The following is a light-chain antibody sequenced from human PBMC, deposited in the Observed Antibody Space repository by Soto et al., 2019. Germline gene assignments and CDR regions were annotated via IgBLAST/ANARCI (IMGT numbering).Light chain of an antibody. Sequence: QSALTQPPSASGSPGQSVTISCTGSSSDIGAYNYVSWYQQRPGQVPKLIIYEGSKRPSGVSNRFSGSKSGNTASLTISGLQAEDEAYYYCCSYAGSSYYVFGSGTKVTVL. V-gene: IGLV2-23*01. CDR1: SSDIGAYNY. CDR3: CSYAGSSYYV. CDR2: EGS. J-gene: IGLJ1*01.